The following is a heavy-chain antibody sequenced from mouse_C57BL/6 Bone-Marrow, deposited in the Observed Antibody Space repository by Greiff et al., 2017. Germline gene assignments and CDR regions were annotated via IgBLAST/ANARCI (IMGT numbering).Heavy chain of an antibody. CDR3: ASLYYGSSHWYFDV. Sequence: QVQLQQPGAELVKPGASVKLSCKASGYTFTSYWMQWVKQRPGQGLEWIGEIDPSDSYTNSNQKFKGKATLTVDNSSSTAYMQLSSLTSEDSAVYYCASLYYGSSHWYFDVWGTGTTVTVSS. V-gene: IGHV1-50*01. J-gene: IGHJ1*03. CDR1: GYTFTSYW. D-gene: IGHD1-1*01. CDR2: IDPSDSYT.